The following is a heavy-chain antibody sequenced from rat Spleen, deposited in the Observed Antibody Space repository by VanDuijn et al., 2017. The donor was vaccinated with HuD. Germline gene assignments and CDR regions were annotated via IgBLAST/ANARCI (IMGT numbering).Heavy chain of an antibody. J-gene: IGHJ3*01. CDR1: GFTFSDYY. CDR3: ARQGREGFAY. D-gene: IGHD1-4*01. V-gene: IGHV5-29*01. CDR2: ISYDGSST. Sequence: EVQLVESDGGLVQPGRSLKLSCAASGFTFSDYYMAWVRQAPTKGLEWVATISYDGSSTYYRDSVKGRFTISRDNAKSTLYLQMDSLRSEDTATYYCARQGREGFAYWGQGTLVTVSS.